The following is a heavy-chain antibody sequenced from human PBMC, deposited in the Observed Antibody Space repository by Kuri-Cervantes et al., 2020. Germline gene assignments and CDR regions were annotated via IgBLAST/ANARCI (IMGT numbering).Heavy chain of an antibody. CDR3: AKAQDAQLVRSPFDP. CDR2: ISYDGSNK. D-gene: IGHD1-1*01. CDR1: GFTFSSYA. J-gene: IGHJ5*02. V-gene: IGHV3-30*01. Sequence: GESLKISCAASGFTFSSYAMHWVRQAPGKGLEWVAVISYDGSNKYYADSVKGRFTISRDNAKNSLYLQMNSLRAEDTALYYCAKAQDAQLVRSPFDPWGQGTLVTVSS.